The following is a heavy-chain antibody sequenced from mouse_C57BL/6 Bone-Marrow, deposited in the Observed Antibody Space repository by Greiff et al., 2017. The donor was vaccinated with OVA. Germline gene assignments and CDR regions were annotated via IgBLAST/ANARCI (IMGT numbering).Heavy chain of an antibody. D-gene: IGHD2-14*01. CDR3: ARRGVLPWCFDV. CDR2: IHPNSGST. Sequence: VQLQQPGAELVKPGASVKLSCKASGYTFTSYWMHWVKQRPGQGLEWIGMIHPNSGSTNYNEKFKSKATLTVDKSSSTAYMQLSSLTSEDSAVYYYARRGVLPWCFDVWDTGTAVTVTS. CDR1: GYTFTSYW. J-gene: IGHJ1*03. V-gene: IGHV1-64*01.